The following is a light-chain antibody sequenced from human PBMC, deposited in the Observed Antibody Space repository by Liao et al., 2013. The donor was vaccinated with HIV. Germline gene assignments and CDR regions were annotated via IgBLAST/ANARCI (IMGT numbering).Light chain of an antibody. V-gene: IGLV3-1*01. J-gene: IGLJ3*02. CDR1: KLGDKY. Sequence: SYELNQPPSVSVSPGQTASVTCSGDKLGDKYAHWYQQKPGQSPVLVIFQDNTRPSGIPERFSGSNSGNSATLTITGAQAMDDADYYCQAWDSSTGVFGGGTKLTVL. CDR3: QAWDSSTGV. CDR2: QDN.